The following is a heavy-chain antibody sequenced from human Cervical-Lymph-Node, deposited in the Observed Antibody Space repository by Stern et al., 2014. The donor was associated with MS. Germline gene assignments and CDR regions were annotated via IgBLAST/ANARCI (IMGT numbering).Heavy chain of an antibody. Sequence: VQVVESGGGVVQPGRSLRLSCAASGFTFSNYVIHWVRQGPGKGLEWVAAISSDGWNKYYADSVKGRFTISRDNSKSSLSLQMNSLRLEDTAVYYCATGEGFGVNNWFDPWGQGTLVSVSS. J-gene: IGHJ5*02. CDR2: ISSDGWNK. V-gene: IGHV3-30*04. CDR1: GFTFSNYV. D-gene: IGHD3-10*01. CDR3: ATGEGFGVNNWFDP.